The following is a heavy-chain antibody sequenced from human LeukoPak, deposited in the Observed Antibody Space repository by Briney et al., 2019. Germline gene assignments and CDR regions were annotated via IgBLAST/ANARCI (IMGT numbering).Heavy chain of an antibody. V-gene: IGHV3-33*01. CDR2: IWYDGSNK. Sequence: GGSLRLSCAASGFTFSSYGMDWVRQAPGKGLEWVAVIWYDGSNKYYADCVKGRFTISRDNSKNTLYLQMNSLRPEDTAVYYCARESHTSMYQDPPAFDIWGQGTMVTVSS. CDR3: ARESHTSMYQDPPAFDI. D-gene: IGHD5-18*01. CDR1: GFTFSSYG. J-gene: IGHJ3*02.